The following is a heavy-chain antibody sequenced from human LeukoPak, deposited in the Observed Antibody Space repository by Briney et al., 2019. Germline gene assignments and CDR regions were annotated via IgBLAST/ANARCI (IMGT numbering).Heavy chain of an antibody. CDR3: AKDISWVGAPEAFDI. D-gene: IGHD1-26*01. V-gene: IGHV3-30*18. J-gene: IGHJ3*02. CDR2: ISYDGSNK. CDR1: GFTFSSYG. Sequence: PRRSLRLSCAASGFTFSSYGMHWVRQAPGKGLEWVAVISYDGSNKYYADSVKGRFTISRDNSKNTLYLQMNSLRAEDTAVYYCAKDISWVGAPEAFDIWGQGTMV.